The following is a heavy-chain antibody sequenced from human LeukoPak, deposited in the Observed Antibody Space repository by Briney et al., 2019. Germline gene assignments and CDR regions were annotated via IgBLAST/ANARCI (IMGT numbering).Heavy chain of an antibody. Sequence: SETLSLTCTVSGGSISSGGYYWSWIRQHPGKGLEWIGYIYYSGSTYYNPSLKSRVTISVDTSKNQFSLKLSSVTAADTAVYYCARRRGYNSGSWFDPWGQGTLVTVSS. CDR1: GGSISSGGYY. V-gene: IGHV4-61*08. D-gene: IGHD5-24*01. CDR2: IYYSGST. J-gene: IGHJ5*02. CDR3: ARRRGYNSGSWFDP.